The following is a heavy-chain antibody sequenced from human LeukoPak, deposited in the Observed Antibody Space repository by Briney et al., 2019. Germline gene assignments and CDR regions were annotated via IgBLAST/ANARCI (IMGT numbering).Heavy chain of an antibody. CDR1: GFTFSSYA. CDR2: ISGSGGST. J-gene: IGHJ4*02. Sequence: GGSLRLSCAAPGFTFSSYAMSWVRQAPGKGLEWVSAISGSGGSTYYADSVKGRFTISRDNSKNTLYLQMNSLRAEDTAVYYCAKGDYGGKDRPYYFDYWGQGTLVTVSS. D-gene: IGHD4-23*01. V-gene: IGHV3-23*01. CDR3: AKGDYGGKDRPYYFDY.